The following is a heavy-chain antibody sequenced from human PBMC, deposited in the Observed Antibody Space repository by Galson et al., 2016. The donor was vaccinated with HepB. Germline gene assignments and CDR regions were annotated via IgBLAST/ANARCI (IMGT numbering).Heavy chain of an antibody. D-gene: IGHD6-13*01. V-gene: IGHV3-11*01. Sequence: SLRLSCAASGFIFSDYYMTWIRQAPGKGLEWVSYISGSGNVIYYADSVKGRFTISRDNAENSLYLQMNSLRAEDTAVYYCASRRYTGRGGYSSSWLREYWGQGTLVTVSS. CDR1: GFIFSDYY. CDR3: ASRRYTGRGGYSSSWLREY. J-gene: IGHJ4*02. CDR2: ISGSGNVI.